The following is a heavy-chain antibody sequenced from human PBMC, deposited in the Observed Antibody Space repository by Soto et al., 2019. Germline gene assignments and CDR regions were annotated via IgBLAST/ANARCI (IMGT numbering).Heavy chain of an antibody. J-gene: IGHJ5*02. V-gene: IGHV3-7*03. D-gene: IGHD2-8*01. Sequence: GGSLRLSCAASGFTFSSYWMSWVRQAPGKGLEWVANIKQDGSEKYYVDSVKGRFTISRDNAKNSLYLQMNSLRAEDTAVYYCVRGVLMVYAIGNWFDPWGQGTLVTVSS. CDR3: VRGVLMVYAIGNWFDP. CDR2: IKQDGSEK. CDR1: GFTFSSYW.